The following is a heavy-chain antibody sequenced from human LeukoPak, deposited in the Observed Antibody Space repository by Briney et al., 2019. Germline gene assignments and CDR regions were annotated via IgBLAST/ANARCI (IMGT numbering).Heavy chain of an antibody. CDR2: ISSSGSII. Sequence: GGSLRLSCAASGFTFRSCELSWVRQAPAKGLEWVSYISSSGSIIYYADSVKGRFTISRDNSKNTLYLQMDSLRAEDTAMFYCARARNNYDESGYSALDHWGQGTLVTVSS. V-gene: IGHV3-48*03. CDR3: ARARNNYDESGYSALDH. J-gene: IGHJ4*02. CDR1: GFTFRSCE. D-gene: IGHD3-3*01.